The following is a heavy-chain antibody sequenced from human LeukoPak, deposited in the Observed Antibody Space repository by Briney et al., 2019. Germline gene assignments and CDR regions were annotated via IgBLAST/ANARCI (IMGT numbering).Heavy chain of an antibody. J-gene: IGHJ4*02. Sequence: HGGSLRLSCTASGFTFSSYSMSWVRQAPGKGLGWVSTVSGSGDTTYYADSVRGRFTISRDNSKNTLYLQMNNLRADDTAVYYCAKTVVSGGWNYFDYWGQGTLVTASS. D-gene: IGHD2-15*01. V-gene: IGHV3-23*01. CDR1: GFTFSSYS. CDR3: AKTVVSGGWNYFDY. CDR2: VSGSGDTT.